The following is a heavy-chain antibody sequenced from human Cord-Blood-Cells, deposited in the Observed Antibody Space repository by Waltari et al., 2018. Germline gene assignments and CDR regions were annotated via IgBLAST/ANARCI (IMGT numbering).Heavy chain of an antibody. CDR3: ARESHSSGYYFDY. J-gene: IGHJ4*02. CDR2: INPNSGGT. CDR1: GYTFTGYY. V-gene: IGHV1-2*04. D-gene: IGHD3-22*01. Sequence: QVQLVQSGAEVKKPGASVKVSCKASGYTFTGYYMPRVRQAPGQGLEWMGWINPNSGGTNYAQKFQGWVTMTRDTSISTAYMELSRLRSDDTAVYYCARESHSSGYYFDYWGQGTLVTVSS.